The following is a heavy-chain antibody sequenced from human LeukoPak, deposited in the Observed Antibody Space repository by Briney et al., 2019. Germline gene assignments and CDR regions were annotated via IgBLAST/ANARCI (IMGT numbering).Heavy chain of an antibody. Sequence: ETLSLTCTVSGASISGHYWSLVRQPPGKGLEYIGYMFYTGSANYNPSLKSRVTISVDTSKNQFSLRLTSVTAADTAVYYCASVHSSAYRSYFDYWGQGTLVTVSS. CDR2: MFYTGSA. CDR1: GASISGHY. J-gene: IGHJ4*02. V-gene: IGHV4-59*11. D-gene: IGHD3-22*01. CDR3: ASVHSSAYRSYFDY.